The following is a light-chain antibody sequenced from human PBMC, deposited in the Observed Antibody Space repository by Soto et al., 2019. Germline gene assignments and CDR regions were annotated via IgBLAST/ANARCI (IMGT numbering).Light chain of an antibody. V-gene: IGKV3-15*01. Sequence: VLTQSPVTLSLSPGERATLTCRASQSVSSSYLAGYQQKPGQAPRLLIYGATTRATGVPARFSGSGAGTKFTLTINSLQSGEFAVFYCQRYKNWPLTVGRGNKVAIK. CDR1: QSVSSSY. CDR2: GAT. J-gene: IGKJ4*01. CDR3: QRYKNWPLT.